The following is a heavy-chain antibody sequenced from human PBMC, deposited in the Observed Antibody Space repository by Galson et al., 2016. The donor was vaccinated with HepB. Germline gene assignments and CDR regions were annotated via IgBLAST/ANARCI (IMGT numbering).Heavy chain of an antibody. D-gene: IGHD3-3*01. J-gene: IGHJ4*02. Sequence: SETLSLTCPVSGGSVNSSNFYWAWIRQPPGKGLEWIGSFFYNGRTYYKPSLQSRVAISADMSKNQFSLKLTSVTASDTAIYFCARVRVRYFDYWGQGTLVTVSS. CDR1: GGSVNSSNFY. V-gene: IGHV4-39*01. CDR2: FFYNGRT. CDR3: ARVRVRYFDY.